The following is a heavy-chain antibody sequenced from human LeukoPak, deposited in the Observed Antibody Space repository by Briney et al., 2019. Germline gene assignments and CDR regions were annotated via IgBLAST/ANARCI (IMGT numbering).Heavy chain of an antibody. V-gene: IGHV3-66*01. CDR2: IYSGGST. D-gene: IGHD4-17*01. CDR1: GFTVSSNY. CDR3: ARPDYGDYDSLYYYGMDV. J-gene: IGHJ6*02. Sequence: GGSLRLSCAASGFTVSSNYMSWVRQAPGKGLEWVSAIYSGGSTYYADSVKGRFTISRDNSKNTLYLQMNSLRAEDTAVYYCARPDYGDYDSLYYYGMDVWGQGTTVTVSS.